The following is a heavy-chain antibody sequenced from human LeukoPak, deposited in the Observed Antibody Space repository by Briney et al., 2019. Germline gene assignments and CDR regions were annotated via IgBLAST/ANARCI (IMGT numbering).Heavy chain of an antibody. D-gene: IGHD6-13*01. V-gene: IGHV3-7*01. CDR1: GFTFSSYW. Sequence: GGSLRLSCAASGFTFSSYWMSWVRQAPGKGLEWVANIKLDGSEKYYVDSVKGRFTISRDNAMNSLYLQMWSLRAEDTAMYYCARDSPHSSSFAYDYWGQGTLVTVSS. CDR2: IKLDGSEK. CDR3: ARDSPHSSSFAYDY. J-gene: IGHJ4*02.